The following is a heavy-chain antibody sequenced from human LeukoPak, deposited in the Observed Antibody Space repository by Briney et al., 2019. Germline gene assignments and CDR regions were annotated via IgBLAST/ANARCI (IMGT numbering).Heavy chain of an antibody. CDR3: ARVPFAFSWSYSGY. V-gene: IGHV3-30-3*01. J-gene: IGHJ4*02. D-gene: IGHD1-26*01. CDR2: ISYDGSNK. Sequence: GGSLRLSCAASGFTFSSYAMHWVRQAPGKGLEWVAVISYDGSNKYYADSVKGRFTISRDNSKNTLYLQMNSLRAEDTAVYYCARVPFAFSWSYSGYWGQGTLVTVSS. CDR1: GFTFSSYA.